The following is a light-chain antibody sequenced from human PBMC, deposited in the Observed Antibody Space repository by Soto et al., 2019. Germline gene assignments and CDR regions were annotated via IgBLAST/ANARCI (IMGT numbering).Light chain of an antibody. J-gene: IGLJ3*02. V-gene: IGLV2-14*01. CDR1: SSDVGGYNY. CDR3: TSYTTSSTHWV. Sequence: QSALTQPASVSGSPGQSITISCTGTSSDVGGYNYVSWYQQHTGKAPKLMIYEVSNRTSRVSNRSSGSKSGKTASLTISGLQAEDEADYYCTSYTTSSTHWVFGGGTKVTVL. CDR2: EVS.